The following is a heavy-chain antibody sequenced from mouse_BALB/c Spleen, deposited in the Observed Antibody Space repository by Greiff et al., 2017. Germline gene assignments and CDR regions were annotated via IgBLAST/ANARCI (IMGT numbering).Heavy chain of an antibody. CDR3: ARSATATAMDY. D-gene: IGHD1-2*01. CDR1: GYSITSDYA. CDR2: ISYSGST. Sequence: VQLKESGPGLVKPSQSLSLTCTVTGYSITSDYAWNWIRQFPGNKLEWMGYISYSGSTSYNPSLKSRISITRDTSKNQFFLQLNSVTTEDTATYYCARSATATAMDYWGQGTSVTVSS. J-gene: IGHJ4*01. V-gene: IGHV3-2*02.